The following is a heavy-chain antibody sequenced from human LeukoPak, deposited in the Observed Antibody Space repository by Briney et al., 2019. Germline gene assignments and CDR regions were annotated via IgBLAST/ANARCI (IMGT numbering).Heavy chain of an antibody. V-gene: IGHV3-9*03. CDR1: GFTFDDYA. D-gene: IGHD2-15*01. CDR2: ISWNSGSI. CDR3: AKDDCSGGSCWFDY. J-gene: IGHJ4*02. Sequence: PGRSLRLSCAASGFTFDDYAMHWVRQAPGKGLEWVSGISWNSGSIGYADSVKGRFTISRDNAKNSLYLQMNSLRAEDMALYYCAKDDCSGGSCWFDYWGQGTLVTVSS.